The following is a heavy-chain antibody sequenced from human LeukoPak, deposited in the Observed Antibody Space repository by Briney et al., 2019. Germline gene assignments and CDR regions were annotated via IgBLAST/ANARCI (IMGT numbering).Heavy chain of an antibody. J-gene: IGHJ4*02. Sequence: GGSLRLSCAASGFTFSSYSMNWVRQAPGKGLEWVSSISSSSSTIYYADSVKGRFTISRDNAKNSLYLQMNSLRAEDTAVYYCARDWDRGYCSGGSCVDYWGQGTLVTVSS. V-gene: IGHV3-48*04. D-gene: IGHD2-15*01. CDR1: GFTFSSYS. CDR2: ISSSSSTI. CDR3: ARDWDRGYCSGGSCVDY.